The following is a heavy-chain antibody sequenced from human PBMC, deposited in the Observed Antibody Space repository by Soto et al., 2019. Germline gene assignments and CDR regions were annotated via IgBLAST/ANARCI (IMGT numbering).Heavy chain of an antibody. CDR3: AKDRRRERTYYFDY. V-gene: IGHV3-30*18. D-gene: IGHD1-1*01. CDR2: ISYDGSNK. CDR1: GFTFSSYG. Sequence: GGSLRLSCAASGFTFSSYGMHWARQAPGKGLEWVAVISYDGSNKYYADSVKGRFTISRDNSKNTLYLQMNSLRAEDTAVYYCAKDRRRERTYYFDYWGQGTLVTVSS. J-gene: IGHJ4*02.